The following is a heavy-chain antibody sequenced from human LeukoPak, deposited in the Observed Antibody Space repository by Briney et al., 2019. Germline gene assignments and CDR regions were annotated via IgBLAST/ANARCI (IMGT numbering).Heavy chain of an antibody. CDR2: MWYDGSRE. D-gene: IGHD1-26*01. CDR3: ARDLSFGSLDF. J-gene: IGHJ4*02. Sequence: QTGGSLRLSCAASGFILSTHGMHWVRQAPGKGLEWVAGMWYDGSREDYADSVKGRFTISRGMSKNTLNLQMNSLRVEDTAMFYCARDLSFGSLDFRGQGTLVTVSS. V-gene: IGHV3-33*01. CDR1: GFILSTHG.